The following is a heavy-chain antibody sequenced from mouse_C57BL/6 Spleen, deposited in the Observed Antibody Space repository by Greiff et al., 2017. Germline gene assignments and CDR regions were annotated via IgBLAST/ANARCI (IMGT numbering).Heavy chain of an antibody. V-gene: IGHV1-64*01. CDR3: ARDYYGSSYGYFDV. Sequence: QVQLQQPGAELVKPGASVKLSCKASGYTFTSYWMHWVKQRPGQGLEWIGMIHHNSGSTNYNEKFKSKATLTVDKSSSTAYMQLSSLTSEDSAVYYCARDYYGSSYGYFDVWGTGTTVTVSS. CDR1: GYTFTSYW. D-gene: IGHD1-1*01. J-gene: IGHJ1*03. CDR2: IHHNSGST.